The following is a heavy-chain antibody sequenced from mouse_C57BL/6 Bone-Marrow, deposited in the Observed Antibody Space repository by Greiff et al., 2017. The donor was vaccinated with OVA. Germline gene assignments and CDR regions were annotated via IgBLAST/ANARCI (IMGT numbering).Heavy chain of an antibody. CDR3: ARGSFLDY. CDR1: GYTFTSYW. J-gene: IGHJ2*01. V-gene: IGHV1-80*01. D-gene: IGHD1-1*02. CDR2: IYPGDGDT. Sequence: QVQLQQPGAELVRPGSSVKLSCKASGYTFTSYWMNWVKQRPGKGLEWIGQIYPGDGDTNYNGKFKGKATLTADKSSSTAYMQLSSLTSEDSAVYFCARGSFLDYWGQGTTLTVSS.